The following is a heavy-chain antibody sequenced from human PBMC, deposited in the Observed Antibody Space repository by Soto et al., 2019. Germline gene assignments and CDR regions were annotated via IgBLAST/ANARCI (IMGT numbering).Heavy chain of an antibody. CDR2: ISYEGSEK. Sequence: VQLVESGGGVVQPGRSLRLSCAASGFTFSYFPMHWVRQAPGKGLEWVAVISYEGSEKYYVDSVKGRFTISRDNSNSTLYLQLNTLRSEDTAVYYCARPVSYDTSTFLKDDYFDYWGQGTLVTVSS. V-gene: IGHV3-30*04. CDR3: ARPVSYDTSTFLKDDYFDY. CDR1: GFTFSYFP. D-gene: IGHD3-22*01. J-gene: IGHJ4*02.